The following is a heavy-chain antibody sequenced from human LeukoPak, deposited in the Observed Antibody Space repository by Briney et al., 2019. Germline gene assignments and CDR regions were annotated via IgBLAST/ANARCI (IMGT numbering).Heavy chain of an antibody. D-gene: IGHD6-19*01. CDR1: GFTFSSYA. V-gene: IGHV3-23*01. CDR2: ISGSGVST. CDR3: AKLPVAGLYFDY. Sequence: GGSLRLSCTASGFTFSSYAMSWVRQAPGKGLEWVSAISGSGVSTYYADSVKGRFTISRDNSKNTLYLQMNSLRAEDTAVYYCAKLPVAGLYFDYWGQGTLVTVSS. J-gene: IGHJ4*02.